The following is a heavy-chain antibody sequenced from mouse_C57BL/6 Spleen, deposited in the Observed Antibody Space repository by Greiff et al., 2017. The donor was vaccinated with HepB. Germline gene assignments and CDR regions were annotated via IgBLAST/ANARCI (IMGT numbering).Heavy chain of an antibody. Sequence: QVHVKQPGAELVKPGASVKLSCKASGYTFTSYWMQWVKQRPGQGLEWIGEIDPSDSYTNYNQKFKGKATLTVDTSSSTAYMQLSSLTSEDSAVYYCASGDYGNPDYWGQGTTLTVSS. CDR3: ASGDYGNPDY. CDR2: IDPSDSYT. CDR1: GYTFTSYW. J-gene: IGHJ2*01. V-gene: IGHV1-50*01. D-gene: IGHD2-1*01.